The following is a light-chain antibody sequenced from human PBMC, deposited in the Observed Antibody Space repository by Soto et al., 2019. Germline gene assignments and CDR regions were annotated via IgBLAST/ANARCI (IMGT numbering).Light chain of an antibody. CDR3: AAWDGSVSGWV. CDR1: SSNIGSNY. V-gene: IGLV1-47*01. CDR2: RNS. J-gene: IGLJ3*02. Sequence: QSVLTQPPSASGTPGQRVTISCSGSSSNIGSNYVNWYQQIPGTAPNLLIYRNSQRPSGVPDRFSGSKSGTSASLAISGLRSEDEDDYYCAAWDGSVSGWVFGGGTKLTVL.